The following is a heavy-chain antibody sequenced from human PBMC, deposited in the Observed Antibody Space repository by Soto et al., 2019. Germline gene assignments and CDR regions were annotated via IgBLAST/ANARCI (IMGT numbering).Heavy chain of an antibody. D-gene: IGHD4-17*01. CDR1: GYTFTIYY. J-gene: IGHJ4*02. Sequence: GASVKVSCKASGYTFTIYYMHWVRQSPGQGLEWMGIINPSGGSTSYAQKFQGRVTMTRDTSTSTVYMELSSLRSEDTAVYYCARDPYGDYLFDYWGQGTLVTVSS. CDR3: ARDPYGDYLFDY. CDR2: INPSGGST. V-gene: IGHV1-46*01.